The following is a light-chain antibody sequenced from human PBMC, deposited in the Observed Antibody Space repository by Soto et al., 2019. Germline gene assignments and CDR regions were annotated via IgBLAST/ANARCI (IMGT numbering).Light chain of an antibody. V-gene: IGLV2-18*02. Sequence: QSALTQPPSVSGSPGQSVTISCTGTSSDIGTYNRVSWYQQAPGTAPKLLIYEVTNRPSGVPDRFSGSKSGNTASLTISGLQADDEADYYCNSYTISSPVVFGGGTKLTVL. CDR2: EVT. CDR3: NSYTISSPVV. CDR1: SSDIGTYNR. J-gene: IGLJ3*02.